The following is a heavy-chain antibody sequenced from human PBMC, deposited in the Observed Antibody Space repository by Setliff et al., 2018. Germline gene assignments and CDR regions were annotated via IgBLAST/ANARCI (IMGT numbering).Heavy chain of an antibody. J-gene: IGHJ4*02. V-gene: IGHV3-23*01. Sequence: HLGGSLRLSCVVSGFTFSSYAMTWVRHAPGKGLEWVSVITGSGNSIYYADSVKGRFSISRDNSKNTLYLQLNSLRADDTAVYYCAKDYQSDSGWDFDYWGQGTLVTVSS. CDR1: GFTFSSYA. D-gene: IGHD6-19*01. CDR2: ITGSGNSI. CDR3: AKDYQSDSGWDFDY.